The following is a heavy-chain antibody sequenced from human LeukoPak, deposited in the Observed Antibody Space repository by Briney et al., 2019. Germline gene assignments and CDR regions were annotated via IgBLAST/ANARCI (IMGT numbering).Heavy chain of an antibody. CDR2: IKRKTDGGTT. CDR1: GFTFSNAW. V-gene: IGHV3-15*01. J-gene: IGHJ6*03. D-gene: IGHD3-22*01. CDR3: TTRGYYYDSKAPSTKNYYYYYYMDV. Sequence: PGGSLRLSCAASGFTFSNAWMSWVRQAPGKGLEWVGRIKRKTDGGTTDYAAPVKGRFTISRDDSKNTLYLQMNSLKTEDTAVYYCTTRGYYYDSKAPSTKNYYYYYYMDVWGKGTTVTVSS.